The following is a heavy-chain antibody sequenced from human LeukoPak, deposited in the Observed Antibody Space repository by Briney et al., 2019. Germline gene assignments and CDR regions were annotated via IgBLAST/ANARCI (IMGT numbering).Heavy chain of an antibody. J-gene: IGHJ6*02. D-gene: IGHD6-13*01. CDR2: IIPIFGTA. CDR3: ARDRERYSRYYYGMDV. V-gene: IGHV1-69*01. Sequence: GASVKVSCKASGGTFSSYAISWVRQAPGQGLEWMGGIIPIFGTANYAQKFQGRVTITADESTSTAYMELSSLRSEDTAAYYCARDRERYSRYYYGMDVWGQGTTVTVSS. CDR1: GGTFSSYA.